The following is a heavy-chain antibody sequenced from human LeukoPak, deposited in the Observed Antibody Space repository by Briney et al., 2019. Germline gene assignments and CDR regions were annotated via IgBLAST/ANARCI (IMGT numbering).Heavy chain of an antibody. CDR2: IYYSGST. CDR3: ARHKSYLNWFDP. D-gene: IGHD3-10*01. J-gene: IGHJ5*02. CDR1: GGSISSYY. V-gene: IGHV4-59*08. Sequence: PSETLSLTCTVSGGSISSYYWSWIRQPPGKGLEWIGYIYYSGSTNYNPSLKSRVTISLDTSNNQFSLKLSSVTAADTAMYFCARHKSYLNWFDPWGQGTLVTVSS.